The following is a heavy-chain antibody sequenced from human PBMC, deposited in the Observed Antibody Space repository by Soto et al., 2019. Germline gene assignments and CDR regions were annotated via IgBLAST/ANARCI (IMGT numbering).Heavy chain of an antibody. V-gene: IGHV3-66*01. J-gene: IGHJ6*03. CDR2: IQSGGRT. CDR3: ARDDVPCSGGRGYGVSMGV. CDR1: GFTVSSNY. D-gene: IGHD2-15*01. Sequence: EVQLVESGGGLVQPGGSLRLSCAASGFTVSSNYMTWVRQAPGKGLEWVSLIQSGGRTYYAGSVKGRFTISRDNSKNTVFLQMKRLRVGDTAVYFWARDDVPCSGGRGYGVSMGVWGKGTTVTVSS.